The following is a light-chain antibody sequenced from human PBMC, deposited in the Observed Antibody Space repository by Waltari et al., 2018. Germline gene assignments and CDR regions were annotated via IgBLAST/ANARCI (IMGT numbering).Light chain of an antibody. CDR3: QAWDSRGV. Sequence: SSELTQPPSVAVSPGQRANITCSGDKLGDRYVSWYQQKPGQSPILIIYQDTKRPSGIPVRFSGSNSGNTATLTIGGTQTMDEADYYCQAWDSRGVFGGGTKLTVL. V-gene: IGLV3-1*01. CDR1: KLGDRY. J-gene: IGLJ3*02. CDR2: QDT.